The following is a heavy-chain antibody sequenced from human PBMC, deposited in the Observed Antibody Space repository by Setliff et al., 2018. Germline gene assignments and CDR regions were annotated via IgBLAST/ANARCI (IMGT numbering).Heavy chain of an antibody. D-gene: IGHD6-19*01. J-gene: IGHJ3*02. Sequence: GESLKISCKGSGYSFTSYWIGWVRQMPGKGLEWIGIIYPGDSDTRYSPPFQGQVTISADKSISTAYLQWSSLKASDTAMYYCARQAVAGSDAFDIWGQGTMVTVSS. CDR2: IYPGDSDT. V-gene: IGHV5-51*01. CDR3: ARQAVAGSDAFDI. CDR1: GYSFTSYW.